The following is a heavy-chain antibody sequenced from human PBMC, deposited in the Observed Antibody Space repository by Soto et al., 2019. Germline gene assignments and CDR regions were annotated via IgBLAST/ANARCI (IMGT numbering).Heavy chain of an antibody. D-gene: IGHD6-6*01. J-gene: IGHJ4*02. CDR3: ARRVAASLAPFDY. CDR2: IIPIFGTA. V-gene: IGHV1-69*13. CDR1: GGTFSSYA. Sequence: SVKVSCKASGGTFSSYAISWVRQAPGQGLEWMGGIIPIFGTANYAQKFQGRVTITADESTSTAYMELSSLRSEDTAVYYCARRVAASLAPFDYWGQGTLVTVSS.